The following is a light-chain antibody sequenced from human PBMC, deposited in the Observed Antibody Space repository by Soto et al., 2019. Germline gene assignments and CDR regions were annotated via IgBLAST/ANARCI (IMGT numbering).Light chain of an antibody. V-gene: IGKV3-20*01. CDR2: STS. CDR1: ESVGDTY. Sequence: ILLTQSPGTLSLSPGERATLSCRASESVGDTYLAWYQQKPGQAPRLLMYSTSIRATGIPDRFSGSGSGTDFTLTSSRLDPEDFAVCDRSQYDRAPRWTFAQGTKV. J-gene: IGKJ1*01. CDR3: SQYDRAPRWT.